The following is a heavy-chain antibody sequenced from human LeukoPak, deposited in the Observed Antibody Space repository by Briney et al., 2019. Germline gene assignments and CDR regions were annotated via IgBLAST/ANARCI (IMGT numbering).Heavy chain of an antibody. CDR1: GYTFTSYG. J-gene: IGHJ5*02. D-gene: IGHD3-22*01. CDR3: ARDFHLGRVWYYYGSSGSNWFDP. Sequence: GASVKVSCKASGYTFTSYGISWVRQAPGQGLEWMGWISAYNGNTNYAQKLQGRVTMTTDTSTSTAYMELRSLRSDDTAVYYCARDFHLGRVWYYYGSSGSNWFDPWGQGTLVTVSS. CDR2: ISAYNGNT. V-gene: IGHV1-18*01.